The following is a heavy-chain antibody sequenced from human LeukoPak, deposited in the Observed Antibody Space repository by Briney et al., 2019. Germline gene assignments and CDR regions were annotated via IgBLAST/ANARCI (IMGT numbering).Heavy chain of an antibody. CDR2: IVPILGSV. CDR1: GGNFSSYA. CDR3: ARDVKLDRRFATPLDY. D-gene: IGHD1-1*01. Sequence: ASVRVSCKASGGNFSSYAISWVRQAPGQGLEWMGIIVPILGSVTYAQNFKGRVRITADESKTTAYMELNSLRSEDTAVYYCARDVKLDRRFATPLDYWGQGTLVTVST. J-gene: IGHJ4*02. V-gene: IGHV1-69*11.